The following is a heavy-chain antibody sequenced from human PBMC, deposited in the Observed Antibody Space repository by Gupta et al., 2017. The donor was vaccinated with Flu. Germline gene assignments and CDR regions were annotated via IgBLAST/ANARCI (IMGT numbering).Heavy chain of an antibody. CDR1: GFTFSSYG. Sequence: QVQLVESGGGVVQPGRSLRLSCAASGFTFSSYGMHWVRQAPGKGLEWVAVISYDGSNKYYADSVKGRFTISRDNSKNTLYLQMNSLRAEDTAVYYCAKGYNWNDPKEFNYWGQGTLVTVSS. CDR3: AKGYNWNDPKEFNY. V-gene: IGHV3-30*18. D-gene: IGHD1-20*01. CDR2: ISYDGSNK. J-gene: IGHJ4*02.